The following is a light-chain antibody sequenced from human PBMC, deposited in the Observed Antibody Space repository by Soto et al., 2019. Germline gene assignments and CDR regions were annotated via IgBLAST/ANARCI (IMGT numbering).Light chain of an antibody. CDR2: AAS. Sequence: DIQMTQSPSSLSASVVDRVTITCRASQGISNYLAWYQQKPGKVPKLLIYAASTLQSGVPSRFSGSGSGTDFTLTISSLQTEDLATYYCQHYNKPPPWTFGQGTKVDIK. V-gene: IGKV1-27*01. CDR1: QGISNY. J-gene: IGKJ1*01. CDR3: QHYNKPPPWT.